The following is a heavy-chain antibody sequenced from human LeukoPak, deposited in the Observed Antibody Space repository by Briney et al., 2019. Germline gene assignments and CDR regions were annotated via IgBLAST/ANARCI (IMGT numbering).Heavy chain of an antibody. CDR1: GYNFNNYW. J-gene: IGHJ4*02. CDR3: ARSRFDYVWGSDKFFDY. V-gene: IGHV5-51*01. Sequence: GVSLKISCKVSGYNFNNYWIAWVRQMPGRGLEWMGIIYPGDSDTRYSPPFQGQVTITVDTSIRTVYLQWSSLKAADSAVYFCARSRFDYVWGSDKFFDYWGQGTLVTVSS. CDR2: IYPGDSDT. D-gene: IGHD3-16*01.